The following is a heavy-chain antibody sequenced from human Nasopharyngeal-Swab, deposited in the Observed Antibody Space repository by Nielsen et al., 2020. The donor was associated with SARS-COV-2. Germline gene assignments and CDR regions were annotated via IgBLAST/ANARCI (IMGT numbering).Heavy chain of an antibody. CDR1: GGSISSSSYY. J-gene: IGHJ6*02. Sequence: SCTVSGGSISSSSYYWGWIRQPPGKGLEWIGSIYYSGSTYYNPSLKSRVTISVDTSKNQFSLKLSSVTAADTAVYYCARDRVVPAASLGYYGMDVWGQGTTVTVSS. D-gene: IGHD2-2*01. CDR2: IYYSGST. CDR3: ARDRVVPAASLGYYGMDV. V-gene: IGHV4-39*07.